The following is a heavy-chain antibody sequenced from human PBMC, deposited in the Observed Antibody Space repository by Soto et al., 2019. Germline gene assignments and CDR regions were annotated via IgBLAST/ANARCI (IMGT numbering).Heavy chain of an antibody. J-gene: IGHJ6*02. V-gene: IGHV4-30-4*02. CDR1: GGSISSGDYY. CDR2: IYYSGST. D-gene: IGHD3-16*01. CDR3: ARDLSLPVDLGGYYYYGMDV. Sequence: SETLSLTCTVSGGSISSGDYYWSWIRQPPGKGLEWIGYIYYSGSTYYNPSLKSRVTISVDTSKNQFSLKLSSVSAADTAVYYCARDLSLPVDLGGYYYYGMDVWGQGTTVTVSS.